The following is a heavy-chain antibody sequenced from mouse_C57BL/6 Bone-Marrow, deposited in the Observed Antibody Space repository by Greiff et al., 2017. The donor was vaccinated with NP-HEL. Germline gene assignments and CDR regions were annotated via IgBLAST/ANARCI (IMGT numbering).Heavy chain of an antibody. V-gene: IGHV5-9*01. CDR1: GFTFSSYT. D-gene: IGHD3-3*01. CDR2: ISGGGGNT. J-gene: IGHJ3*01. Sequence: DVKLVESGGGLVKPGGSLKLSCAASGFTFSSYTMSWVRQTPEKRLEWVATISGGGGNTYYPDSVKGRFTISRDNAKNTLYLQMSSLRSEDTALYYCARGAGPFAYWGQGTLVTVSA. CDR3: ARGAGPFAY.